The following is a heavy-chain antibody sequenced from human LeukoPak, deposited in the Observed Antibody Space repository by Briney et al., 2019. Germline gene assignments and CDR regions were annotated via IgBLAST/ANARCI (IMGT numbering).Heavy chain of an antibody. CDR1: GFTFSSYG. J-gene: IGHJ4*02. V-gene: IGHV3-33*01. CDR2: TWYDGSNK. D-gene: IGHD1-26*01. CDR3: AREMVGGSYFDY. Sequence: GRSLRLSCAASGFTFSSYGMHWVRQAPGKGLEWVAVTWYDGSNKYYADSVKGRFTISRDNSKNTLYLQMNSLRAEDTAVYYCAREMVGGSYFDYWGQGTLVTVSS.